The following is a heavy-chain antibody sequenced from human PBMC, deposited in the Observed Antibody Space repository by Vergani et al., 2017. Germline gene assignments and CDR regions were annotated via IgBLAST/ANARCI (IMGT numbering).Heavy chain of an antibody. CDR2: FSGVGRST. J-gene: IGHJ3*02. CDR1: GFTFSSTW. V-gene: IGHV3-74*01. CDR3: ARVTWNGRGRAFDI. D-gene: IGHD1-1*01. Sequence: EVQLVESGGGLVQPGGSLRLSCAASGFTFSSTWRHWVRQGPGKGLGGVSRFSGVGRSTSYADSVKGRFTISRDNAKNTLYLQMNSLRAEDTAVYYCARVTWNGRGRAFDIWGQGTMVTVSS.